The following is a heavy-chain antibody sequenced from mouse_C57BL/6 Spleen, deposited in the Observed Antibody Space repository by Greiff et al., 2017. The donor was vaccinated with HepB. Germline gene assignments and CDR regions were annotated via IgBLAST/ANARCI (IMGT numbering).Heavy chain of an antibody. D-gene: IGHD4-1*01. CDR3: ARSRLTGFAY. CDR2: IDPSDSYT. V-gene: IGHV1-69*01. J-gene: IGHJ3*01. CDR1: GYTFTSYW. Sequence: QVQLQQPGAELVMPGASVKLSCKASGYTFTSYWMHWVKQRPGQGLEWIGDIDPSDSYTNYNQKFKGKSTLTVDKSSSTAYMQLSSLTSEDSAVYYCARSRLTGFAYWGQGTLVTVSA.